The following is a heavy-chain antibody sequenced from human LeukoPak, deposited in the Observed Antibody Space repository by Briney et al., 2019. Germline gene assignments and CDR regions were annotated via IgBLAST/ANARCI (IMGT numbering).Heavy chain of an antibody. CDR2: IYTSEST. Sequence: SETLSLTCTVSGGSISGGSYYWSWIRQPAGKGLEWIGRIYTSESTNYNPSLKSRVTISVDTSKNQFSLKLSSVTAADTAVYYCARDLGGANWFDPWGQGTLVTVSS. CDR3: ARDLGGANWFDP. V-gene: IGHV4-61*02. D-gene: IGHD3-16*01. J-gene: IGHJ5*02. CDR1: GGSISGGSYY.